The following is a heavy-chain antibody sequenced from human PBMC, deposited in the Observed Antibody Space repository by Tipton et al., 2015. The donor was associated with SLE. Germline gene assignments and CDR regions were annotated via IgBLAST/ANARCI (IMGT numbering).Heavy chain of an antibody. J-gene: IGHJ3*02. D-gene: IGHD6-6*01. CDR1: GGSISSHY. Sequence: TLSLTCTVSGGSISSHYWSWIRQPPGEGLEWIGYIYYSGSTNYNPSLKSRVTISVDTSKNQFSLKLSSVTAADTAVYYCARLEEEVAFDIWGQGTMVTVSS. V-gene: IGHV4-59*11. CDR2: IYYSGST. CDR3: ARLEEEVAFDI.